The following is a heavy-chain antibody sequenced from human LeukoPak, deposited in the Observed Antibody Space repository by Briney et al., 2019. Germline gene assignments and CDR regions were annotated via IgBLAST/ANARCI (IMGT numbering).Heavy chain of an antibody. CDR3: TTDAGFSERSYNW. CDR2: VKSKSDGATV. V-gene: IGHV3-15*01. D-gene: IGHD1-20*01. CDR1: GFTFTNAY. J-gene: IGHJ4*02. Sequence: AGGSLRLSCAASGFTFTNAYMTWVRQAPVKGLEWIGRVKSKSDGATVDYGAPVKGRFTISRDDSKNTLYLQMNSLKTEDSAVYSCTTDAGFSERSYNWWGPGTLVTVSS.